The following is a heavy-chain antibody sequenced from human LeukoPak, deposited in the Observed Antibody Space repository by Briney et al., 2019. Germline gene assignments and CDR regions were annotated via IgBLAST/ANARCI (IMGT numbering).Heavy chain of an antibody. CDR1: GYTFTSYD. Sequence: GASVKVSCXASGYTFTSYDLNWVRQATGQGREWMGWMNPNSGNTGYAQKLQGRVTMTRDTSISTAYMELSSLSAEDTAVYYCARDAVTTGSGAFYYYYMDVWGKGTTVTVSS. D-gene: IGHD4-11*01. V-gene: IGHV1-8*01. J-gene: IGHJ6*03. CDR3: ARDAVTTGSGAFYYYYMDV. CDR2: MNPNSGNT.